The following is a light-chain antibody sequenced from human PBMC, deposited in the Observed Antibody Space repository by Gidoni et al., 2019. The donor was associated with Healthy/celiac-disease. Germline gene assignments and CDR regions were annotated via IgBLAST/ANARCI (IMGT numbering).Light chain of an antibody. CDR1: SRYVGGSNY. V-gene: IGLV2-11*01. CDR3: CSYAGSYTLWV. Sequence: AALTQPRSVSGSPGQAVTISCTGTSRYVGGSNYVSWYQQHPGKAPKLMIYDVMKRPSAVPARFSGSKSGNSASLTISGLQAEDEADYYCCSYAGSYTLWVFGGGTKLTVL. J-gene: IGLJ3*02. CDR2: DVM.